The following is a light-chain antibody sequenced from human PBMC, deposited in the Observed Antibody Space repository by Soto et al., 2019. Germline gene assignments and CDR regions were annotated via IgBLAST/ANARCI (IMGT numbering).Light chain of an antibody. J-gene: IGKJ2*01. CDR2: DAS. Sequence: DIQMTQSPSSLSASVGDRVTITCQASQDITNYLNWYQQKPGKAPKLLMYDASNLETGVPSRFSGSGSGTDFTFTISRLQPEDAATYYCQQYDLLPYTFGQGTKLEIK. CDR3: QQYDLLPYT. CDR1: QDITNY. V-gene: IGKV1-33*01.